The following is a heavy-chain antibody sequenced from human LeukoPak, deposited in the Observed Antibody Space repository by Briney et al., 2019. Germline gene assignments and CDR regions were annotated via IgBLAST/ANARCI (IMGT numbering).Heavy chain of an antibody. Sequence: GGSQRLSCAASEFTFSSYSMSWVRQAPGKGLEWVSYISSTASSIYYADSVKGRFTISRDNAKNSLYLQMNSLRAEDTAVYYCARDVTYHGGDWFDPWGQGTLVTVSS. CDR1: EFTFSSYS. CDR2: ISSTASSI. V-gene: IGHV3-48*04. D-gene: IGHD4-23*01. J-gene: IGHJ5*02. CDR3: ARDVTYHGGDWFDP.